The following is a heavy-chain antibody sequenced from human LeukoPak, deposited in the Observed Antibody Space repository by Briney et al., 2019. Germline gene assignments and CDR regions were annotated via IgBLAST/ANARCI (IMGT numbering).Heavy chain of an antibody. CDR1: GFTVSSNY. D-gene: IGHD1-26*01. CDR3: ARSEYPGWEMVDY. J-gene: IGHJ4*02. V-gene: IGHV3-11*06. Sequence: PGGSLRLSCAASGFTVSSNYMSWVRQAPGKGLEWVSYISSSSSYTNYADSVKGRFTISRDNAKNSLYLQMNSLRAEDTAVYYCARSEYPGWEMVDYWGQGTLVTVSS. CDR2: ISSSSSYT.